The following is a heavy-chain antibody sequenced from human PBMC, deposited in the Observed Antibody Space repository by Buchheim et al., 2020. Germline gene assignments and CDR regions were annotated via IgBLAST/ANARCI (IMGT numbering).Heavy chain of an antibody. Sequence: EVQLLESGGGLVQPGGSLRLSCAASGFTFSSYAMSWVRQAPGKGLEWVSAISGSGGSTYYADSVKGRVTIPRDNSKNTPYLQMNSLRAEDTAVYYCAKDPDGRLYYDSSGTASDYWGQGTL. CDR2: ISGSGGST. CDR1: GFTFSSYA. J-gene: IGHJ4*02. D-gene: IGHD3-22*01. V-gene: IGHV3-23*01. CDR3: AKDPDGRLYYDSSGTASDY.